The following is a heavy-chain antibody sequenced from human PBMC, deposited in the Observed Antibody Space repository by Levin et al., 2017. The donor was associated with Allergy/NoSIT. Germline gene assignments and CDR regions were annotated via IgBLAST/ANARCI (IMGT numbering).Heavy chain of an antibody. CDR2: ISGSGGST. CDR1: GFTFSSYA. J-gene: IGHJ4*02. Sequence: GESLKISCAASGFTFSSYAMSWVRQAPGKGLEWVSAISGSGGSTYYADSVKGRFTISRDISKNTLYLQMNSLRAEDTAVYYCAKDLVYSSSWYVGYFDYWGQGTLVTVSS. D-gene: IGHD6-13*01. V-gene: IGHV3-23*01. CDR3: AKDLVYSSSWYVGYFDY.